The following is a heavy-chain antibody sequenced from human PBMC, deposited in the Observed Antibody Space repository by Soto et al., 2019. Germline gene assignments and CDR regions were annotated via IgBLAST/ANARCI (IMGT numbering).Heavy chain of an antibody. D-gene: IGHD3-22*01. CDR2: ISYDGSNK. Sequence: QVQLVESGGGVVQPGRSLRLSCAASGFTFSSYAMHWVRQAPGKGLEWVAVISYDGSNKYYADSVKGRFTISRDNSKNTLYLQMNSLRAEDTAVYYCARGTRGGDYDNWGQGTLVIVSS. CDR3: ARGTRGGDYDN. J-gene: IGHJ4*02. CDR1: GFTFSSYA. V-gene: IGHV3-30-3*01.